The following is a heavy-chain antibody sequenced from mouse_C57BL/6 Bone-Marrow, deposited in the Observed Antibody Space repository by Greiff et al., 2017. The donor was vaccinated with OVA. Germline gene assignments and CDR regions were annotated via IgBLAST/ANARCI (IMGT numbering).Heavy chain of an antibody. D-gene: IGHD1-1*01. CDR1: GYTFTDYY. CDR2: IYPGSGNT. J-gene: IGHJ2*01. CDR3: ASYGSSYFDY. V-gene: IGHV1-76*01. Sequence: QVQLKQSGAELVRPGASVKLSCKASGYTFTDYYINWVKQRPGQGLEWIARIYPGSGNTYYNEKFKGKATLTAEKSSSTAYMQLSSLTSEDSAVYFCASYGSSYFDYWGQGTTLTVSS.